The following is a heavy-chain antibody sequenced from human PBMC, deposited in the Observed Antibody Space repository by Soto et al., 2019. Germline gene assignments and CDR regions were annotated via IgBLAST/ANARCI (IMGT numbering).Heavy chain of an antibody. V-gene: IGHV4-30-4*01. J-gene: IGHJ6*02. Sequence: SETLSLTCTVSGGSISSGDYYWSWIRQPPGKGLEWIGYIYYSGSTYYNPSLKSRVTISVDTSKNQFSLKLSSVTAADTAVYYCARGGGWFGELAVYYYYYGMNVWGQGTTVT. CDR3: ARGGGWFGELAVYYYYYGMNV. CDR2: IYYSGST. D-gene: IGHD3-10*01. CDR1: GGSISSGDYY.